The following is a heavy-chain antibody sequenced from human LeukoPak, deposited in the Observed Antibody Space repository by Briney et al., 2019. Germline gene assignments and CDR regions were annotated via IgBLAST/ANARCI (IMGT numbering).Heavy chain of an antibody. CDR2: IGTAGDP. Sequence: GGSLRLSCAASGFTFSSYDMHWVRQATGKGLEWVSAIGTAGDPYYPGSVKGRFTISRENAKNSLYLQMNSLRAGDTAVYYCARGGGPGSYYNPLHFDYWGQGTLVTVSS. D-gene: IGHD3-10*01. J-gene: IGHJ4*02. CDR3: ARGGGPGSYYNPLHFDY. CDR1: GFTFSSYD. V-gene: IGHV3-13*05.